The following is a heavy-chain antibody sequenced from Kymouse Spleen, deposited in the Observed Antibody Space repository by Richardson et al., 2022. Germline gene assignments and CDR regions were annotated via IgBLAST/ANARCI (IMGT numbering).Heavy chain of an antibody. CDR1: GGSFSGYY. D-gene: IGHD3-10*01. J-gene: IGHJ4*02. V-gene: IGHV4-34*01. CDR3: AITMVRGNFDY. Sequence: QVQLQQWGAGLLKPSETLSLTCAVYGGSFSGYYWSWIRQPPGKGLEWIGEINHSGSTNYNPSLKSRVTISVDTSKNQFSLKLSSVTAADTAVYYCAITMVRGNFDYWGQGTLVTVSS. CDR2: INHSGST.